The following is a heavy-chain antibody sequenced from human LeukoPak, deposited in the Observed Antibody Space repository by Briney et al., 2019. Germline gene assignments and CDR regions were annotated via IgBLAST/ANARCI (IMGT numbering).Heavy chain of an antibody. CDR3: AAYGSGKGNFDY. CDR2: IYYSGST. Sequence: SETLSLTCTVSGGSISSSNYYRDWIRQPPGKGLEWVGSIYYSGSTYYSPSLKSRVTISVDTSKNQFSLKLNSVTAADTAVYYCAAYGSGKGNFDYWGQGTLATVSS. D-gene: IGHD3-10*01. V-gene: IGHV4-39*01. J-gene: IGHJ4*02. CDR1: GGSISSSNYY.